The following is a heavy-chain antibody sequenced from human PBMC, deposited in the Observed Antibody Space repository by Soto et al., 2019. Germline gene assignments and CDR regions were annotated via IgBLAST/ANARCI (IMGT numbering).Heavy chain of an antibody. CDR2: ISASGSNT. CDR3: EKSPETGIPARRFDH. CDR1: GFTFSTYV. J-gene: IGHJ4*02. D-gene: IGHD6-6*01. Sequence: GGSLRLSCAASGFTFSTYVMTWVRQAPGEGLEWVSGISASGSNTYYADSVMGRFTISRDNSKNTLHLQMDSLGVDDTAVYYCEKSPETGIPARRFDHSGPGPLVTVYS. V-gene: IGHV3-23*01.